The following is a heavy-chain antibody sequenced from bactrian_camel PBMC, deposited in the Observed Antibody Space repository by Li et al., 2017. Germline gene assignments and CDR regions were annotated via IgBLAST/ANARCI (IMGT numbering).Heavy chain of an antibody. D-gene: IGHD3*01. J-gene: IGHJ4*01. CDR2: IYTGDGRT. CDR3: NAKGHDRGWCFLDY. V-gene: IGHV3S6*01. Sequence: QVQLVESGGGSVQVGGSLRLSCAASGFTFSNYVLSWVRQAPGKGLEWVSTIYTGDGRTKSADSVKGRFTMSRDNAKNMLYLQMNSLKPEDTAMYYCNAKGHDRGWCFLDYWGQGTQVTVS. CDR1: GFTFSNYV.